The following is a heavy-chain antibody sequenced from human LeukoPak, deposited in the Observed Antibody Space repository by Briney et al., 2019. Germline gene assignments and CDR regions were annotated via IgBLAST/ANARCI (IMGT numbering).Heavy chain of an antibody. CDR1: GGSTSGGNYY. V-gene: IGHV4-39*02. CDR2: ISSSGNT. J-gene: IGHJ4*02. CDR3: ARLGAGPTYYDFWSGYSSFYFDY. D-gene: IGHD3-3*01. Sequence: SETLSLTYIVSGGSTSGGNYYWGWIRRPPGKGLEWIGGISSSGNTYYNPSLKSRITISIDTSKNHFSLKLSSVTAADTAVYYCARLGAGPTYYDFWSGYSSFYFDYWGQGTLVTVSS.